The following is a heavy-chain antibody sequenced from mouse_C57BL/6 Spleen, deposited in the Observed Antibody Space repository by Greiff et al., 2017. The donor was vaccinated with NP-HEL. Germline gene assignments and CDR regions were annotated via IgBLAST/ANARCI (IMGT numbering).Heavy chain of an antibody. CDR2: IHPNSGST. CDR3: ARDGYGSSYGFAY. J-gene: IGHJ3*01. CDR1: GYTFTSYW. Sequence: QVQLQQPGAELVKPGASVKLPCKASGYTFTSYWMHWVKQRPGQGLEWIGMIHPNSGSTNYNEKFKSKATLTVDKSSSTAYMQLSSLTSEDSAVYYCARDGYGSSYGFAYWGQGTLVTVSA. V-gene: IGHV1-64*01. D-gene: IGHD1-1*01.